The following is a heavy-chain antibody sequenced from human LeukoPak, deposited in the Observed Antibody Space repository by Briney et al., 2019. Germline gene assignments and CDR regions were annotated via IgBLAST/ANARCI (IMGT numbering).Heavy chain of an antibody. CDR1: GYTFTSYD. CDR2: INPSGGST. V-gene: IGHV1-46*01. D-gene: IGHD3-3*01. CDR3: ARAGPHYDFWSGTTPKGYYYYMDV. J-gene: IGHJ6*03. Sequence: ASVKVSCKASGYTFTSYDINWVRQAPGQGLEWMGTINPSGGSTSYAQKFQGRVTMTRDMSTSTVYMELSSLRSEDTAVYYCARAGPHYDFWSGTTPKGYYYYMDVWGKGTTVTVSS.